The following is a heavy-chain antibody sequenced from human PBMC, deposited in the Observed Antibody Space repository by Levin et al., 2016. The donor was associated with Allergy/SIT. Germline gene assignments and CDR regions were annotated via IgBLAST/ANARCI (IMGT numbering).Heavy chain of an antibody. D-gene: IGHD3-10*01. J-gene: IGHJ6*02. CDR3: ARDKTTTTMVGEAILNYDYYGMDL. V-gene: IGHV4-59*01. Sequence: WIRQPPGKGLEWIGYIHYSGRPNYNPSLKSRVTISVDTSKKEFILKLSSVTAADTAVYYCARDKTTTTMVGEAILNYDYYGMDLWGQGTTVTVSS. CDR2: IHYSGRP.